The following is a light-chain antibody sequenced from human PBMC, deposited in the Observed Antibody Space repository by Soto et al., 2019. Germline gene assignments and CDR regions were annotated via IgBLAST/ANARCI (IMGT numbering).Light chain of an antibody. CDR2: EAS. Sequence: DIQMTQSPSTLSASVGDRVTITCQASQSISSWLAWYQQKPGKAPKLLIHEASRLESGVPSRFSGSESGTEFTLTISGLHAEDSATYYCQQYTNFPLTFGGGTKVDIK. J-gene: IGKJ4*01. V-gene: IGKV1-5*01. CDR3: QQYTNFPLT. CDR1: QSISSW.